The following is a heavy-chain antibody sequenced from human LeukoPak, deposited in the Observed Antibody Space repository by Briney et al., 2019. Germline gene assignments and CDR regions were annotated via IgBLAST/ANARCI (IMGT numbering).Heavy chain of an antibody. J-gene: IGHJ4*02. D-gene: IGHD3-3*01. Sequence: SETLSLTCTVSGYSISSGYYWGWIRQPPGKGLEWIGSIYHSGSTYYNPSLKSRVTISVDTSKNQFSLKLSSVTAADTAVYYCARAYYDFWSGYFLRFDYWGQGTLVTVSS. CDR3: ARAYYDFWSGYFLRFDY. CDR2: IYHSGST. CDR1: GYSISSGYY. V-gene: IGHV4-38-2*02.